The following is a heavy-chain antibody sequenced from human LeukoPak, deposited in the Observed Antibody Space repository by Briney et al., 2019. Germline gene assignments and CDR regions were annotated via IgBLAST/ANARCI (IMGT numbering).Heavy chain of an antibody. D-gene: IGHD3-9*01. V-gene: IGHV3-66*01. Sequence: GGSLRLSRSASGFTVSSNYMSWVRQAPGKVLEWVSVIYSGGSTYYADSVKGRFTISRDNSKNTLYLQMNSLRAEDTAVYYCARGGYDILTGYCLSCYFDYWGQGTLVTVSS. CDR1: GFTVSSNY. CDR2: IYSGGST. CDR3: ARGGYDILTGYCLSCYFDY. J-gene: IGHJ4*02.